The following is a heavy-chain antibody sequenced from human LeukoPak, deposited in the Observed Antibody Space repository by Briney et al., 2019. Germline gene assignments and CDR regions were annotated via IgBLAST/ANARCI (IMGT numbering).Heavy chain of an antibody. CDR2: INTNTGNP. D-gene: IGHD6-13*01. CDR3: ARVSSSSWYSYYYYYMDV. Sequence: ASVKVSCKASGYTFTSYAMNWVRQAPGQGLEWMGWINTNTGNPTYAQGFTGRFVFSLDTSVSTAYLQISSLKAEDTAVYYCARVSSSSWYSYYYYYMDVWGKGTTVTVSS. J-gene: IGHJ6*03. V-gene: IGHV7-4-1*02. CDR1: GYTFTSYA.